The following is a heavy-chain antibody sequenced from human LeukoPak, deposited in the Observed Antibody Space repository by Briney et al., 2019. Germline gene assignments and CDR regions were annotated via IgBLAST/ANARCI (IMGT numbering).Heavy chain of an antibody. J-gene: IGHJ5*02. D-gene: IGHD6-19*01. V-gene: IGHV3-21*01. Sequence: GGSLRLSCAASGFTFSSYSMNWVRQAPGKGLEWVSSISSSSSYIYYADSVKGRFTISRDNAKNSLYLQMNSLRAEDTAVYYCASSSSGWYSGWFDPWGQGTLVTVSS. CDR2: ISSSSSYI. CDR3: ASSSSGWYSGWFDP. CDR1: GFTFSSYS.